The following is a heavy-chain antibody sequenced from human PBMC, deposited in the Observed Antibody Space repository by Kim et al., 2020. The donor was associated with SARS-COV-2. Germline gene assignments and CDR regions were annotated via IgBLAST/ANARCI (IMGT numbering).Heavy chain of an antibody. D-gene: IGHD3-16*02. J-gene: IGHJ4*02. Sequence: YTSGQSNDDPTLQSRVTMSVDMSKNQFSLKLSSVTAADTAVYYCASALGHWGQGTLVTVSS. V-gene: IGHV4-4*07. CDR2: YTSGQS. CDR3: ASALGH.